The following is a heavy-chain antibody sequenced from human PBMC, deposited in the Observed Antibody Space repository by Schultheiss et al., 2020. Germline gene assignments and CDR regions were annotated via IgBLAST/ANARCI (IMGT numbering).Heavy chain of an antibody. V-gene: IGHV4-59*08. D-gene: IGHD3-10*01. J-gene: IGHJ4*02. CDR1: GGSISSYY. Sequence: SETLSLTCTVSGGSISSYYWSWIRQPPGKGLEWIGYIYYSGSTNYNPSLKSRVTISVDTSKNQFSLKLSSVTAADTAVYYCARVECGELTFDYWGQGTLVTVSS. CDR3: ARVECGELTFDY. CDR2: IYYSGST.